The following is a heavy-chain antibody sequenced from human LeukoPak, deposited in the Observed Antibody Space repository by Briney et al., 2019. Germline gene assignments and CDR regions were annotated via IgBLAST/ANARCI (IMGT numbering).Heavy chain of an antibody. Sequence: ASVKVSCKASGGTFSSYAISWVRQAPGQGLEWMGGISAYNGNTNYAQKLQGRVTMTTDTSTSTAYMELRSLRSDDTAVYYCARDENPYCSSTSCYGGNWFDPWGQGTLVTVSS. J-gene: IGHJ5*02. V-gene: IGHV1-18*01. CDR3: ARDENPYCSSTSCYGGNWFDP. CDR1: GGTFSSYA. D-gene: IGHD2-2*01. CDR2: ISAYNGNT.